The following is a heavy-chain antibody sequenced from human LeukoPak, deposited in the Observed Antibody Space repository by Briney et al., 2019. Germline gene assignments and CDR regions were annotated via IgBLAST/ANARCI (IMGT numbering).Heavy chain of an antibody. CDR3: ARDNWNYVADY. V-gene: IGHV3-48*01. D-gene: IGHD1-7*01. Sequence: GGSLRLSCAASGFTFSSYSMNWVRQAPGKELEWVSYISSSSSTIYYADSVKGRFTISRDNAKNSLYLQMNSLRAEDTAVYYCARDNWNYVADYWGQGTLVTVSS. CDR2: ISSSSSTI. J-gene: IGHJ4*02. CDR1: GFTFSSYS.